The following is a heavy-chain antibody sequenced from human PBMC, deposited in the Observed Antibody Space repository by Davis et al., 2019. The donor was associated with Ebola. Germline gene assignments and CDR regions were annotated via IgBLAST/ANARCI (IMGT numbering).Heavy chain of an antibody. V-gene: IGHV3-69-1*01. Sequence: GESLKISCVASGFSFSSYGMTWVRQAPGKGLQWVSIIYSGGTTYYADSVKGRFTISRDNTKNSLYLQMNSLRDEDTALYYCSRGGAVKFDYWGQGTLVTVSS. CDR2: IYSGGTT. J-gene: IGHJ4*02. CDR1: GFSFSSYG. CDR3: SRGGAVKFDY. D-gene: IGHD4-17*01.